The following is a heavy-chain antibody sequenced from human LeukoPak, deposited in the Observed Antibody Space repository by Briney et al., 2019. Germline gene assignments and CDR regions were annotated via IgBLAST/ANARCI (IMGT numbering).Heavy chain of an antibody. D-gene: IGHD3-22*01. CDR3: VRLRRNSDTSGFYYSYDY. Sequence: PGGSLRLSCAASGYTFSSYSINWVRQAPGKGLEWVSSISVRSNYIYYADSVRGRFSISRDDARDSLYLQMNSLRAEDTAVYYCVRLRRNSDTSGFYYSYDYWGQGTLVTVSS. CDR2: ISVRSNYI. V-gene: IGHV3-21*01. J-gene: IGHJ4*02. CDR1: GYTFSSYS.